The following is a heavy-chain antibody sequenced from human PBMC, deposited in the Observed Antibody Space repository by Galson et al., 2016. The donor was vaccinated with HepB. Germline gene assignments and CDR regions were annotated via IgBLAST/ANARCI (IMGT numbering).Heavy chain of an antibody. Sequence: QSGAEVKKPGESLKISCKGFTSYWFGWVRQMPGKGLEWMGIIYAGDSDTRYSPSFQGQVTISADKSINTAYLQWSSLKASDTAMYFCVRPISGSYYLDAFDIWGQGTMVTVSS. CDR2: IYAGDSDT. CDR3: VRPISGSYYLDAFDI. V-gene: IGHV5-51*01. D-gene: IGHD1-26*01. CDR1: FTSYW. J-gene: IGHJ3*02.